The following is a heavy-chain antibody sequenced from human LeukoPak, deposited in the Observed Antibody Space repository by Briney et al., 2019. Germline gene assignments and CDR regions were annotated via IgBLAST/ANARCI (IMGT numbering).Heavy chain of an antibody. V-gene: IGHV4-39*01. CDR3: ARHGVGYYYYGVDV. CDR2: SYYSGI. Sequence: SETLSLTCNVSGGSISSGRYYWGWIRQPPGKGLEWIGSSYYSGIYCNPSLESRVTISVDTSKNQFSLKLSSVTAADTAVYYCARHGVGYYYYGVDVWGQGTTVTVSS. CDR1: GGSISSGRYY. J-gene: IGHJ6*02.